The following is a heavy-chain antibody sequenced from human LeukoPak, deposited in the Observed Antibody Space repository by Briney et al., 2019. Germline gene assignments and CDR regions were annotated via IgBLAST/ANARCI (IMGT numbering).Heavy chain of an antibody. J-gene: IGHJ4*02. Sequence: SETLSLTCTVSGGSISSYYWSWIRQPPGKGLEWIGYIYYSGSTNYNPSLKSRVTISVDTSKNQFSLKLSSVTAADTAAYYCARFFNYDSSGYYYFDYWGQGTLVTVSS. V-gene: IGHV4-59*01. D-gene: IGHD3-22*01. CDR2: IYYSGST. CDR3: ARFFNYDSSGYYYFDY. CDR1: GGSISSYY.